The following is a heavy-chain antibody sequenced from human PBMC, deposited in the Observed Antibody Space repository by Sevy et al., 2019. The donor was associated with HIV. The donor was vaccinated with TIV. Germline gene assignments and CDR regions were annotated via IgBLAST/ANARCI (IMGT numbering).Heavy chain of an antibody. CDR1: GYTFTSYG. CDR2: ISAYNGNT. V-gene: IGHV1-18*01. CDR3: ARDKNDYSNYVYYYYGMDV. D-gene: IGHD4-4*01. J-gene: IGHJ6*02. Sequence: ASVKVSCKASGYTFTSYGISWVRQAPGQGLEWMGWISAYNGNTNYAQMLQGRVTMTTDTSTSTAYMELRSLRSDDTAVYYCARDKNDYSNYVYYYYGMDVWGQGTTVTVS.